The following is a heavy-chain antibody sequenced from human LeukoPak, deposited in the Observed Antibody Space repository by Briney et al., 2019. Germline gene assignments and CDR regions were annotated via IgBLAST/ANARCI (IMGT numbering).Heavy chain of an antibody. V-gene: IGHV1-46*01. CDR1: GYTFTSYY. CDR3: ATPLYSSGCPDY. Sequence: ASVKVSCKASGYTFTSYYMHWVRQAPGQGLERMGIINPNGGSTSYAQKFQGRVTMTRDTSTSTVYMDLSSMRSEDTAVYYCATPLYSSGCPDYWGQGTLVTVSS. D-gene: IGHD6-19*01. J-gene: IGHJ4*02. CDR2: INPNGGST.